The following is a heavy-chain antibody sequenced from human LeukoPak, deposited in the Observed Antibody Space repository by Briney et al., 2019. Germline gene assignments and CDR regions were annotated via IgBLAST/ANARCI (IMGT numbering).Heavy chain of an antibody. J-gene: IGHJ4*02. CDR3: ARDRATAGGFDY. CDR2: IYYSGTT. Sequence: SETLSLTCSVSGGSISPYYWSWIRQPPGKGLEWIGYIYYSGTTNYNPSLQSRVTISVATSKNQFSLKLSSATAADTALYYCARDRATAGGFDYWGPGTPVNGSS. CDR1: GGSISPYY. V-gene: IGHV4-59*01. D-gene: IGHD2-15*01.